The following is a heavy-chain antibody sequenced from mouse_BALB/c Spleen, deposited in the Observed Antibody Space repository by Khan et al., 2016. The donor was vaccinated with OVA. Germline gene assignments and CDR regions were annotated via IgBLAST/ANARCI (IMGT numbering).Heavy chain of an antibody. CDR3: AINFLSYYGSSPFAY. V-gene: IGHV9-2-1*01. D-gene: IGHD1-1*01. CDR1: GYTFTDYS. J-gene: IGHJ3*01. CDR2: INTETGEP. Sequence: QIQLVQSGPELKKPGETVKISCKASGYTFTDYSMHWVKQAPGKGLKWMGWINTETGEPTYADDFKGRFAFSLETSASTAYLQINNLKNEDTATYFCAINFLSYYGSSPFAYWGQGTLVTVSA.